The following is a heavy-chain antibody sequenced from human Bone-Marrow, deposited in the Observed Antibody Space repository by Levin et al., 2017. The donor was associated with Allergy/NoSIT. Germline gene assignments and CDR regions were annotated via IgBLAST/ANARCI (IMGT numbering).Heavy chain of an antibody. J-gene: IGHJ4*02. CDR2: ISGSGGST. V-gene: IGHV3-23*01. CDR1: GFTFSSYA. Sequence: GGSLRLSCAASGFTFSSYAMIWVRQGPGKGLEWVSAISGSGGSTYYADSVKGRFTISRDNSKNTLYLQMNSLRAEDTAVYYCAKFLGYWGGYFDYWGQGTLVTVSS. CDR3: AKFLGYWGGYFDY. D-gene: IGHD3-10*01.